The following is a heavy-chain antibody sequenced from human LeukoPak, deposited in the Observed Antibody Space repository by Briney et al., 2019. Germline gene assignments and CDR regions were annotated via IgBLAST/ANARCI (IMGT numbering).Heavy chain of an antibody. CDR1: GGSVSSGIYY. CDR3: ARAQYSSSWS. D-gene: IGHD6-13*01. J-gene: IGHJ4*02. CDR2: IYYSGST. Sequence: SQTLSLTCTVSGGSVSSGIYYWSWIRQPPGKGLEWIGYIYYSGSTNYNPSLKSRVTISVDASKNQFSLKLSSVTAADTAVYYCARAQYSSSWSWGQGTLVTVSS. V-gene: IGHV4-61*01.